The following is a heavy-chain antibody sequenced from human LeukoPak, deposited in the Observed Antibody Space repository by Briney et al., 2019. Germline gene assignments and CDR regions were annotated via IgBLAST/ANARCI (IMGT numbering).Heavy chain of an antibody. J-gene: IGHJ4*02. CDR3: ARDLSSPGPHSPHSMTLDY. CDR2: IWYDGSNK. CDR1: GFTFSSYG. D-gene: IGHD2-15*01. Sequence: GGSLRLSCAASGFTFSSYGKHWVRQAPGKGLEWVAVIWYDGSNKYYADSVKGRFTISRDNSKNTLYLQMNSLRAEDTAVYYCARDLSSPGPHSPHSMTLDYWGQGTLVTVSS. V-gene: IGHV3-33*01.